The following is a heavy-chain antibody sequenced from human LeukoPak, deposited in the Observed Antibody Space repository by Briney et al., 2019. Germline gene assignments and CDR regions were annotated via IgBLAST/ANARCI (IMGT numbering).Heavy chain of an antibody. J-gene: IGHJ5*02. V-gene: IGHV4-34*01. CDR3: ARGLRRRWFDP. CDR1: GGSFSGYY. CDR2: INHSGST. Sequence: SETLSLTCAVYGGSFSGYYWSWIRQPPGKGLEWIGEINHSGSTNYNPSLKSRVTISVDTSKNQFSLKLSSVTAADTAVYYCARGLRRRWFDPWGQGTLVTVS.